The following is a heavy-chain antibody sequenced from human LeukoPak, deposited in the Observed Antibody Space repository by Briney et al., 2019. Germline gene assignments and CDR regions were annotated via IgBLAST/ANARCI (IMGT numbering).Heavy chain of an antibody. CDR1: GGSISSSSYY. CDR2: IYYSGST. CDR3: ARQIASAGTAGFDF. Sequence: SETLSLTCTVSGGSISSSSYYWGWIRQPPGKGLEWIGSIYYSGSTYYHPSLKSRVTISVDTSKNHFSLKLSSVTAADTAVYYCARQIASAGTAGFDFWGQGALVTVSS. V-gene: IGHV4-39*02. D-gene: IGHD6-13*01. J-gene: IGHJ4*02.